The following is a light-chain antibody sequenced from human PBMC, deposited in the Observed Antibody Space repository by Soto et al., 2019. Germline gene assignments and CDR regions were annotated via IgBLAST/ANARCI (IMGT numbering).Light chain of an antibody. Sequence: QSVLTQPASVSGSPGQSITISCTGTSSDVGGYNYVSWYQQHPGKAPKLMIYDVSNRPSGVSNRFSGSKSGNTASLTISGLQAEDESDYYFSSYTSSRGVVFGGGTKVTVL. V-gene: IGLV2-14*01. CDR1: SSDVGGYNY. J-gene: IGLJ2*01. CDR3: SSYTSSRGVV. CDR2: DVS.